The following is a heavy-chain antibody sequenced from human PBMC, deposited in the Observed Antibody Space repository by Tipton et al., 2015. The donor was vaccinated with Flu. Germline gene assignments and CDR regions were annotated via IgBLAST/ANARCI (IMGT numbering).Heavy chain of an antibody. D-gene: IGHD6-13*01. Sequence: GLVKPSETLPLTCAVYGGSFSGYYWSWIRQPPGKGLEWIGEINHSGSTNYNPSLKSRVTISVDTSKNQFSLKLSSVTAADTAVYYCAIEGYSSSLNLWGQGTLVTVSS. CDR3: AIEGYSSSLNL. CDR1: GGSFSGYY. J-gene: IGHJ4*02. V-gene: IGHV4-34*01. CDR2: INHSGST.